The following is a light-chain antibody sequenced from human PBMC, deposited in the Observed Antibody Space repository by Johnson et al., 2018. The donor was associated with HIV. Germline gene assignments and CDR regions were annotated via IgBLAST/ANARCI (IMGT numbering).Light chain of an antibody. Sequence: HSVLTQPPSVSAAPGQKVTISCSGSSSNIGNNYVSWYQQLPGTAPKLLIYENNKRPSGIPDRFSGSKSGPSATLGITGLQTGDEADYYGGTWDSSLSADVFGTVTKVTV. CDR2: ENN. CDR1: SSNIGNNY. J-gene: IGLJ1*01. CDR3: GTWDSSLSADV. V-gene: IGLV1-51*02.